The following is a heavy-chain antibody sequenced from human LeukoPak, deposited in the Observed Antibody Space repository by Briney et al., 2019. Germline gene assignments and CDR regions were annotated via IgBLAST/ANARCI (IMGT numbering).Heavy chain of an antibody. V-gene: IGHV3-30*02. D-gene: IGHD5-12*01. CDR1: GFTFSRYG. CDR2: IRYDGSNT. Sequence: PGGSLRLSCAASGFTFSRYGTHWVRQAPGKGLEWVAFIRYDGSNTHYADSVMGRFTISRDNSKNTLYLQMNSLRTEDTAVYYCAKDRNSGYDLEYWGQGTLVTVSS. J-gene: IGHJ4*02. CDR3: AKDRNSGYDLEY.